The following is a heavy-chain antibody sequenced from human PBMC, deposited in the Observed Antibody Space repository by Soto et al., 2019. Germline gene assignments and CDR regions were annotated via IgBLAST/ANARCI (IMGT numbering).Heavy chain of an antibody. CDR1: GGSIGSYY. V-gene: IGHV4-59*12. D-gene: IGHD6-13*01. CDR3: ASAMIAAADYFDY. CDR2: IYYSGST. Sequence: SETHSLTCTVSGGSIGSYYWSWIRQPPGKGLEWIGYIYYSGSTNYNPSLKSRVTISVDTSKNQFSLKLSSVTAADTAVYYCASAMIAAADYFDYWGQGTLVTVSS. J-gene: IGHJ4*02.